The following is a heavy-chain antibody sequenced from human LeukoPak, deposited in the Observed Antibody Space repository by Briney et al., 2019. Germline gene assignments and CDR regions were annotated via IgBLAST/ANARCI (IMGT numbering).Heavy chain of an antibody. V-gene: IGHV3-23*01. J-gene: IGHJ4*02. Sequence: GGSLRLSCAASRLTFNTYAVNWVRQAPGKGLEWVSAISGNGDITYYADSVRGRFTIFRDNSKNTLYLQMNSLRAEDTAVYYCARVKRDCSGGSCYSYDYWGQGTLVTVSS. D-gene: IGHD2-15*01. CDR1: RLTFNTYA. CDR2: ISGNGDIT. CDR3: ARVKRDCSGGSCYSYDY.